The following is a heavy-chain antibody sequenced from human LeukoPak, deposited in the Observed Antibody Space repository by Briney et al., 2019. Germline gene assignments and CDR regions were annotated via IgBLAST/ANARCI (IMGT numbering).Heavy chain of an antibody. CDR2: IHHSGST. CDR3: AKKGRTYTDYGGYYDYMDV. Sequence: PSETLSLTCTVSGGSISSDYWTWTRQPPGKGLEWIGYIHHSGSTKYNPSLKSRVTISVDTSKNQFSLNLRSVTAADTAVYYCAKKGRTYTDYGGYYDYMDVWGKGTTVTVS. V-gene: IGHV4-59*08. CDR1: GGSISSDY. D-gene: IGHD4-17*01. J-gene: IGHJ6*03.